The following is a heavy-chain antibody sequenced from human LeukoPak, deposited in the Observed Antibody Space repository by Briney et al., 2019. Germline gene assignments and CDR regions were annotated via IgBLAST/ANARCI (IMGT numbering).Heavy chain of an antibody. D-gene: IGHD2-2*01. J-gene: IGHJ4*02. CDR2: IQYDGSKT. CDR1: GFTFSSYG. CDR3: ARDSCSSPNCFDL. V-gene: IGHV3-33*05. Sequence: PGGSLRLSCAASGFTFSSYGMHWVRQAPGKGLEWITAIQYDGSKTYYADSVKGRFTISRDQSKNTLDLQMSSLRAEDTAIYYCARDSCSSPNCFDLWGQGTLVTVSS.